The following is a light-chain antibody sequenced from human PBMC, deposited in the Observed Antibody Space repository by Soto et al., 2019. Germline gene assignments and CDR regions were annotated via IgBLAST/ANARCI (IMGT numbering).Light chain of an antibody. Sequence: QSVLTQPASVSGSPGQSITISCTGTSSDVGGYNYVSWYQQHPGKAPKLIIYEVSNRPSGVSNRFSGSKSGSTASLTISGLQAEDEADYYCSSYTSSSTPYVFGTGTKLTVL. CDR3: SSYTSSSTPYV. J-gene: IGLJ1*01. V-gene: IGLV2-14*01. CDR1: SSDVGGYNY. CDR2: EVS.